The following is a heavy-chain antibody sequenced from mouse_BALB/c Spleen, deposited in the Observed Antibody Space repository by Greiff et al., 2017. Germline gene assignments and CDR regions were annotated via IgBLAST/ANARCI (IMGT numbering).Heavy chain of an antibody. V-gene: IGHV5-6-5*01. CDR1: GFTFSSYA. J-gene: IGHJ4*01. CDR3: AREDAMDY. Sequence: EVHLVESGGGLVKPGGSLKLSCAASGFTFSSYAMSWVRQTPEKRLEWVASISSGGSTYYPDSVKGRFTISRDNARNILYLQMSSLRSEDTAMYYCAREDAMDYWGQGTSVTVSS. CDR2: ISSGGST.